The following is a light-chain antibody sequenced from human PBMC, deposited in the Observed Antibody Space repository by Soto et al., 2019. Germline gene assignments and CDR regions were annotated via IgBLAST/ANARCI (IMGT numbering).Light chain of an antibody. CDR1: QSVSSSY. J-gene: IGKJ2*01. CDR2: GAS. V-gene: IGKV3-20*01. CDR3: QQYGSSSYT. Sequence: EIVLTQSPGTLSLSPGEGATLSCRASQSVSSSYLAWYQQKPGQAPRLLIYGASSRATGIPDRFSGSGSGTDFTLTISRLEREDFAVYYWQQYGSSSYTFGQGTKLEIK.